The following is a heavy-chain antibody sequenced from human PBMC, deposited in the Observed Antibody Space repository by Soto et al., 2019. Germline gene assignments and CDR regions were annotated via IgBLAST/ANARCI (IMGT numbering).Heavy chain of an antibody. CDR1: GYTLTELS. CDR3: ARVPRGNDAFDI. Sequence: ASVKVSCKVSGYTLTELSMHRVRQAPGKGLEWMGGFDPEGGETNYAQKFQGRVTMTRDTSISTAYMELSRLRSDDTAVYYCARVPRGNDAFDIWGQGTMVTVSS. V-gene: IGHV1-24*01. CDR2: FDPEGGET. J-gene: IGHJ3*02. D-gene: IGHD3-16*01.